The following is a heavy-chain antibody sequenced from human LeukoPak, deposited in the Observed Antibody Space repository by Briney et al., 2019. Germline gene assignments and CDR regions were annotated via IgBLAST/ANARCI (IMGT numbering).Heavy chain of an antibody. CDR3: AKKAQYNGNYPLDY. J-gene: IGHJ4*02. D-gene: IGHD1-26*01. Sequence: GGSLRLSCAASGFTFTSYSMSWVRQAPGKGLEWVSGTSDRGDYTYYADSVKGRFTISRDGSKNTLYLQMNSLRAEDTALYFCAKKAQYNGNYPLDYWGQGTLVTVSS. V-gene: IGHV3-23*01. CDR2: TSDRGDYT. CDR1: GFTFTSYS.